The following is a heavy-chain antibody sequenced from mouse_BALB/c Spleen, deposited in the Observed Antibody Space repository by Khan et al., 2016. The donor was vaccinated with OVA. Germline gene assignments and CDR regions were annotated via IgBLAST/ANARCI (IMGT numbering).Heavy chain of an antibody. Sequence: VQLQQSGTVLARPGASVKMSCKASGYNFTSYWMHWVKQRPGQGLEWIGGIFPGNSDTTHNQKFKGKAKLTAVTSASTAYMALSSLTNADSTVYYCTRAGYGAFAFWGQGTLVTVSA. D-gene: IGHD1-1*01. CDR3: TRAGYGAFAF. CDR1: GYNFTSYW. V-gene: IGHV1-5*01. J-gene: IGHJ3*01. CDR2: IFPGNSDT.